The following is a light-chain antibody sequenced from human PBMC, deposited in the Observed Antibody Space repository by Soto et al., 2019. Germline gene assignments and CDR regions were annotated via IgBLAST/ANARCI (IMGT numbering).Light chain of an antibody. J-gene: IGKJ5*01. V-gene: IGKV3-20*01. Sequence: IVLTQSPGTLSLSPGERATLSCRASQSIGNNYFAWYQQKPGQAPRLLIYGASSRTTGIPDRFSGGGSGTDFTRTIRRLEPEDFAVYYCQHFASSTITFGQVTRLEIK. CDR1: QSIGNNY. CDR2: GAS. CDR3: QHFASSTIT.